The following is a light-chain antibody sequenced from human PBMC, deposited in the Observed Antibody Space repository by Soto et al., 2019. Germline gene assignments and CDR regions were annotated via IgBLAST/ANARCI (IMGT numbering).Light chain of an antibody. CDR1: SSNIGTND. Sequence: QSVLTQPPSESGTPGQRVTISCSGSSSNIGTNDAFWYQQLPGTAPKLLIYRSNQRPSGVPDRFSGSKSGTSASLAISGLRSEDEADYYCASWDYSLSGVLFGGGTKLTVL. CDR3: ASWDYSLSGVL. J-gene: IGLJ2*01. CDR2: RSN. V-gene: IGLV1-47*01.